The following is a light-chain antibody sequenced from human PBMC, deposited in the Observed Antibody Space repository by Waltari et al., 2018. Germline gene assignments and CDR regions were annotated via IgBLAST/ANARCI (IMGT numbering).Light chain of an antibody. J-gene: IGLJ3*02. CDR2: DVT. Sequence: SALTQPRSVSGSPGQSVTVSCTGTTNDPGSYNYVPWYQPHPGKAPKLIILDVTKRPSGVPDRLSGSKSGNTASLTISGLRAEDEAEYYCCSYAGSYTWVFGGGTKLTVV. V-gene: IGLV2-11*01. CDR1: TNDPGSYNY. CDR3: CSYAGSYTWV.